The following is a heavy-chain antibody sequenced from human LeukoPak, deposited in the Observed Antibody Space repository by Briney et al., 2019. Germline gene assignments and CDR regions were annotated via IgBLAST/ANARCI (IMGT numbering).Heavy chain of an antibody. J-gene: IGHJ5*02. D-gene: IGHD3-22*01. Sequence: GGSLRLSCAASGFTFSSYGMSWVRQAPGKGLEWVSLISWDGGSTYYADSVKGRFTISRDNSKNSLYLQMNSLRAEDTALYYCAKDSEPYYYDSSGYSSWGQGTLVTVSS. CDR2: ISWDGGST. CDR1: GFTFSSYG. V-gene: IGHV3-43D*03. CDR3: AKDSEPYYYDSSGYSS.